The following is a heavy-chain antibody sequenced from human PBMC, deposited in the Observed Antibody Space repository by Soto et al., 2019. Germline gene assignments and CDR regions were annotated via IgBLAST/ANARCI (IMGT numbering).Heavy chain of an antibody. J-gene: IGHJ4*01. CDR3: AREMSYYFDS. CDR2: IYHSGAT. Sequence: QVQLQESGSGLVKPSQTLVLTCTVSGDSISRDGSSWSWLRQPPGKGLEWIGYIYHSGATYYNPSLKSRVTTSVDKSKNQFSLSLASVTAADTAVYCCAREMSYYFDSWGHGTLVTVSS. V-gene: IGHV4-30-2*01. CDR1: GDSISRDGSS.